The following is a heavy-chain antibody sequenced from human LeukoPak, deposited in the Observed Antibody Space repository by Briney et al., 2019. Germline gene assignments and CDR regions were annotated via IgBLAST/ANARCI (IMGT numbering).Heavy chain of an antibody. CDR3: ATSSGDFRNRRDGYNSYYYYYMDV. Sequence: SETLSLTCTVSGGSISSYYWSWIRQPAGKGLEWIGRIYTSGSTNYNPSLKSRVTISVDTSKNQFSLKLSSVTAADTAVYYCATSSGDFRNRRDGYNSYYYYYMDVWGKGTTVTISS. V-gene: IGHV4-4*07. CDR1: GGSISSYY. D-gene: IGHD5-24*01. J-gene: IGHJ6*03. CDR2: IYTSGST.